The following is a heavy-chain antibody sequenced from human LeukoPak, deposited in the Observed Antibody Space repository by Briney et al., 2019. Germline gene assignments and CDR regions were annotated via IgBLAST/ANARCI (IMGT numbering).Heavy chain of an antibody. CDR1: GFTFSSYA. V-gene: IGHV3-23*01. J-gene: IGHJ4*02. CDR2: ISGSGGNT. Sequence: GSMRLSCAASGFTFSSYAMSWVRQAPGKGLEWVSGISGSGGNTYYADSVKGRFTISRDNSKNTLYLQMNSLRAEDTAVYYCAKGGQYSSSSGFGYWGQGTLVTVSS. D-gene: IGHD6-6*01. CDR3: AKGGQYSSSSGFGY.